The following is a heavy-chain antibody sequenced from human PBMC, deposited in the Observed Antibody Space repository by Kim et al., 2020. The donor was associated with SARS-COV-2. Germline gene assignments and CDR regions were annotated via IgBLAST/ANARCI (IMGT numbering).Heavy chain of an antibody. CDR3: ARAKTYCSSTSCYYYYYGMDV. CDR2: IYHSGST. D-gene: IGHD2-2*01. J-gene: IGHJ6*02. V-gene: IGHV4-4*02. CDR1: GGSISSSNW. Sequence: SETLSLTCAVSGGSISSSNWWSWVRQPPGKGLEWIGEIYHSGSTNYNPSLKSRVTISVDKSKNQFSLKLSSVTAADTAVYYCARAKTYCSSTSCYYYYYGMDVWGQGTTVTVSS.